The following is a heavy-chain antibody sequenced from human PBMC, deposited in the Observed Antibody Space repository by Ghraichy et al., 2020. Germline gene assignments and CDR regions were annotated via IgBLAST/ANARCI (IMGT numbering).Heavy chain of an antibody. CDR1: GGSFSGYY. D-gene: IGHD2-15*01. CDR2: INHSGST. V-gene: IGHV4-34*01. J-gene: IGHJ3*02. CDR3: RLNEGYCSGGSCYSGAFDI. Sequence: SETLSLTCAVYGGSFSGYYWSWIRQPPGKGLEWIGEINHSGSTNYNPSLKSRVTISVDTSKNQFSLKLSSVTAADTAVYYCRLNEGYCSGGSCYSGAFDIWGQGTMVTVSS.